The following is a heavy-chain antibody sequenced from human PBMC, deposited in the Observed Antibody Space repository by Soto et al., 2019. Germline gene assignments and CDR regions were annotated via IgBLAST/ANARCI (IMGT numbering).Heavy chain of an antibody. CDR1: GFTFSTYS. D-gene: IGHD2-15*01. Sequence: EVHLMESGGGLVQPGGFLRLSCAASGFTFSTYSMHWVRQAPGKGLEWVSYISSSSSTIYYADSVKGRFTISRDNAKNSLYLQMNSLRDEDTAVYYCARDAPRCSGGTCFDYWGQGTLVTVSS. CDR3: ARDAPRCSGGTCFDY. J-gene: IGHJ4*02. CDR2: ISSSSSTI. V-gene: IGHV3-48*02.